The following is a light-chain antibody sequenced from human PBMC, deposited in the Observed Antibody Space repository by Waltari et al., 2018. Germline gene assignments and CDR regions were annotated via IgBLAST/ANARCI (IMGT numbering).Light chain of an antibody. Sequence: QSVLTQPPSVSVAPGQRVTVSCTGSPSNTRAGYDVQWYQQFPGRAPKLVIYANTYRPSGVPDRFSATKSGSSASLAITGLQAEDEADYYCQSYDKILSAWVFGGGTKLTVL. V-gene: IGLV1-40*01. CDR2: ANT. J-gene: IGLJ3*02. CDR1: PSNTRAGYD. CDR3: QSYDKILSAWV.